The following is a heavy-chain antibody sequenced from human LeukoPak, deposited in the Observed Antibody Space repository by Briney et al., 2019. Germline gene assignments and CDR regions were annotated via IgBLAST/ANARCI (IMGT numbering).Heavy chain of an antibody. V-gene: IGHV3-11*01. J-gene: IGHJ3*02. CDR2: ISSSGSTI. CDR1: GFTFSVYY. CDR3: ARDRGIPLSSSDAFDI. Sequence: TGGSLRLSCAASGFTFSVYYMSGIRQAPGKGLEWVSYISSSGSTIYYADSVKGRFTISRDNAKNSLYLQMSSLRAEDTAVYYCARDRGIPLSSSDAFDIWGQGTMVTVSS. D-gene: IGHD3-10*01.